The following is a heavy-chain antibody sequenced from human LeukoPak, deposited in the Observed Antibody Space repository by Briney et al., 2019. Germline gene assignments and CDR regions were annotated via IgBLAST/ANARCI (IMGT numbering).Heavy chain of an antibody. Sequence: PGGSLRLSCAASGFTFSSYWMSWVRQAPGKGLEWVANIKQDGSDKYYVDSVKGRFTISRDNAKNSLYLQMNSLRAEDTAVYYCVRGTAPVVRGVIMGYWGQGTLVTVSS. CDR3: VRGTAPVVRGVIMGY. V-gene: IGHV3-7*01. CDR2: IKQDGSDK. D-gene: IGHD3-10*01. J-gene: IGHJ4*02. CDR1: GFTFSSYW.